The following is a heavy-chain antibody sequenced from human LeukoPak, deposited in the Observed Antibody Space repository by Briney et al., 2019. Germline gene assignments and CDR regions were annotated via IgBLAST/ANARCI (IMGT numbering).Heavy chain of an antibody. D-gene: IGHD6-19*01. CDR2: IYYSGST. CDR1: GGSISSSSYY. CDR3: ARDPIAVAGGEDYYYYMDV. Sequence: SETLSLTCTVSGGSISSSSYYWGWIRQPPGKGLEWIGSIYYSGSTYYNPSLKSRVTISVDTSKNQFSLKLSSVTAADTAVYYCARDPIAVAGGEDYYYYMDVWGKGTTVTVSS. J-gene: IGHJ6*03. V-gene: IGHV4-39*07.